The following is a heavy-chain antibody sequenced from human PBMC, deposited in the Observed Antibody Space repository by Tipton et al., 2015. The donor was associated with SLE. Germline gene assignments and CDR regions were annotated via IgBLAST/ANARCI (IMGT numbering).Heavy chain of an antibody. CDR3: ARGKYYFDY. D-gene: IGHD2/OR15-2a*01. V-gene: IGHV3-21*01. CDR1: GVSFSSYA. CDR2: ISWDSGNV. J-gene: IGHJ4*02. Sequence: SGVSFSSYAMSWVRRAPGKGLEWVSTISWDSGNVAYVDSVKDRLTISRDNAKNSLYLQMNSLRDEDTAVYYCARGKYYFDYWGQGALVTVSS.